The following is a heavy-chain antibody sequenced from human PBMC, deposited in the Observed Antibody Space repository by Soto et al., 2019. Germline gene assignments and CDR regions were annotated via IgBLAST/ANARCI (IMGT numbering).Heavy chain of an antibody. CDR1: GFTFSSYA. Sequence: PGGSLRLSCAASGFTFSSYAMHWVRQAPGKGLEWVAVISYDGSNKYYADSVKGRFTISRDNSKNTLYLQMNSLRAEDTAVYYCARDIVVVPAARYYYYGMDVWGQGTTVTVSS. CDR2: ISYDGSNK. D-gene: IGHD2-2*01. V-gene: IGHV3-30-3*01. CDR3: ARDIVVVPAARYYYYGMDV. J-gene: IGHJ6*02.